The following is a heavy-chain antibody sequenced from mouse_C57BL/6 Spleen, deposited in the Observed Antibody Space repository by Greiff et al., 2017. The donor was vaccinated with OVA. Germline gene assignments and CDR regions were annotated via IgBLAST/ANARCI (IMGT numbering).Heavy chain of an antibody. CDR1: GFSLTSYG. CDR2: IWSGGST. CDR3: AIITTVVATGAMDY. D-gene: IGHD1-1*01. Sequence: VKLVESGPGLVQPSQSLSITCTVSGFSLTSYGVHWVRQSPGKGLEWLGVIWSGGSTDYNAAFISRLSISKDNSKSQVFLKMNSLQADDTAIYYCAIITTVVATGAMDYWGQGTSVTVSS. V-gene: IGHV2-2*01. J-gene: IGHJ4*01.